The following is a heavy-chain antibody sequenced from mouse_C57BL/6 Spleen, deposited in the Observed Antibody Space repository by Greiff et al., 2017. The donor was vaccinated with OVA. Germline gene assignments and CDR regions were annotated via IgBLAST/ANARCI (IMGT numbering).Heavy chain of an antibody. D-gene: IGHD1-1*01. Sequence: EVQLVESGGDLVKPGGSLKLSCAASGFTFSSYGMSWVRQTPDKRLEWVATISSGGSYTYYPDSVKGRFTISRDNAKNTLYLQMSSLKSEDTAMYYCARHHGSSSWFAYWGQGTLVTVSA. CDR1: GFTFSSYG. J-gene: IGHJ3*01. CDR3: ARHHGSSSWFAY. CDR2: ISSGGSYT. V-gene: IGHV5-6*01.